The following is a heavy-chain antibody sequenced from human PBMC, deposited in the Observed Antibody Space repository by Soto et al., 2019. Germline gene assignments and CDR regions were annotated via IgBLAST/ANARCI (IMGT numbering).Heavy chain of an antibody. CDR3: ARQWELLHLDWYFDL. Sequence: QVQLVQSGAEVKKPGSSVKVSCKASGGTFSSYAISWVRQAPGQGLEWMGGIIPIVGTANYAQKFQGRVTITADESTSTAYMELSILRSEDTAVYYCARQWELLHLDWYFDLWGRGTLVTVSS. V-gene: IGHV1-69*01. CDR1: GGTFSSYA. D-gene: IGHD1-26*01. J-gene: IGHJ2*01. CDR2: IIPIVGTA.